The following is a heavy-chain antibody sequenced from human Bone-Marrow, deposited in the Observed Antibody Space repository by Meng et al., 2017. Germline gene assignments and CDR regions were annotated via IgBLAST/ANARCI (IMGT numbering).Heavy chain of an antibody. CDR3: ARDKAGIAVAGTPRYFDY. J-gene: IGHJ4*02. CDR2: IKQDGSEK. D-gene: IGHD6-19*01. Sequence: GESLKISCAASGFTFSNAWMSWVRQAPGKGLEWVANIKQDGSEKYYVDSVKGRFTISRDNAKNSLYLQMNSLRAEDTAVYYCARDKAGIAVAGTPRYFDYWGQGTLVTVSS. V-gene: IGHV3-7*01. CDR1: GFTFSNAW.